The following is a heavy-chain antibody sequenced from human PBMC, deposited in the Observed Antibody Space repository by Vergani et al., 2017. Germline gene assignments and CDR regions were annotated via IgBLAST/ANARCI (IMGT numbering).Heavy chain of an antibody. CDR3: AHLATVTPPYYYYYMDV. V-gene: IGHV2-5*02. Sequence: QITLKESGPTLVKPTQTLTLTCTFSGFSLSTSGVGVGWIRQPPGKALEWLALIYWDDDKRYSPSLKSRLTITKDTSKNQVVLTMTNMGPVDTATYYCAHLATVTPPYYYYYMDVWGKGPRSPSP. D-gene: IGHD4-17*01. J-gene: IGHJ6*03. CDR2: IYWDDDK. CDR1: GFSLSTSGVG.